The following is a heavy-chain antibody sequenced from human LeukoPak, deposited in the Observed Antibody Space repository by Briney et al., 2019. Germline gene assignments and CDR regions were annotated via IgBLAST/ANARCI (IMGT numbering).Heavy chain of an antibody. V-gene: IGHV4-59*01. CDR3: ARAPFYDSGSYYNVRPWFDP. D-gene: IGHD3-10*01. Sequence: PSETLSLTCTVSGGSISSYYWSWIRQPAGKGLEWIGSISYSGSTNYNPSLKSRVTISVDTSKNQFSLKLSSVTAADTAVYYCARAPFYDSGSYYNVRPWFDPWGQGTLVTVSS. J-gene: IGHJ5*02. CDR2: ISYSGST. CDR1: GGSISSYY.